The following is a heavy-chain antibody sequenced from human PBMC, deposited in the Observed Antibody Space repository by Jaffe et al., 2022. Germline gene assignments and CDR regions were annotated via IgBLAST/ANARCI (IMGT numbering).Heavy chain of an antibody. CDR1: GYSISSGYY. Sequence: QVQLQESGPGLVKPSETLSLTCAVSGYSISSGYYWGWIRQPPGKGLEWIGSIYHSGSTYYNPSLKSRVTISVDTSKNQFSLKLSSVTAADTAVYYCARTMAGTDAFDIWGQGTMVTVSS. D-gene: IGHD1-1*01. CDR2: IYHSGST. J-gene: IGHJ3*02. V-gene: IGHV4-38-2*01. CDR3: ARTMAGTDAFDI.